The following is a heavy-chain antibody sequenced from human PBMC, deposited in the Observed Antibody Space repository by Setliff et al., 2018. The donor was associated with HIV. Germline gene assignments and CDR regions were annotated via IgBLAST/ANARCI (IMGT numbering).Heavy chain of an antibody. CDR3: AKAGSNYFDY. D-gene: IGHD3-10*01. CDR2: ISWDGSSA. CDR1: GFIFEDFT. V-gene: IGHV3-43*01. J-gene: IGHJ4*02. Sequence: SLRLSCAASGFIFEDFTMNRVRQAPGKGLEWVALISWDGSSAYYADSVKGRFTISRDNSKNSLFLQMHSLKTEDTALYYCAKAGSNYFDYWGQGTLVTVS.